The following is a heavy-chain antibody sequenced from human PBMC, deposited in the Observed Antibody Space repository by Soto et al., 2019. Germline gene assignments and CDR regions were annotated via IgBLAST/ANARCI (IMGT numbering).Heavy chain of an antibody. CDR3: ARAAERGYSLYYYYGMDV. CDR2: IIPIFGTA. J-gene: IGHJ6*02. Sequence: QVQLVQSGAEVKKPGSSVKVSCKASGGNFSSYAISWVRQAPGQGLEWMGGIIPIFGTANYAQKFQGRVTITADESTSTAYMELSSLRSEDTAVYYCARAAERGYSLYYYYGMDVWGQGTTVTVSS. V-gene: IGHV1-69*01. CDR1: GGNFSSYA. D-gene: IGHD5-12*01.